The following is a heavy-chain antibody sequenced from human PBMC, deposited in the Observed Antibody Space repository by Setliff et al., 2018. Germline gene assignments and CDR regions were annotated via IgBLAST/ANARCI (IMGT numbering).Heavy chain of an antibody. J-gene: IGHJ4*02. CDR1: GYPFTNYG. Sequence: GASVKVSCKTSGYPFTNYGLSWVRQAPGQGLEWMGWISGHNGDTKLAQNFQGRVTVTTDTFTNTGYMELRSLRSDDTAVYYCARDSEWLVLYFDYWGQGTLVTVSS. D-gene: IGHD6-19*01. V-gene: IGHV1-18*01. CDR3: ARDSEWLVLYFDY. CDR2: ISGHNGDT.